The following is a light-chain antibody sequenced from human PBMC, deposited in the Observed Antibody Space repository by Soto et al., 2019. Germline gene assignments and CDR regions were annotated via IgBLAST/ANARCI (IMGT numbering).Light chain of an antibody. CDR3: HQRSTGSFT. CDR2: DAS. Sequence: EIVLTQSPATLSLSPGERATLSCRASQSISSYLAWYQQKPDQAPRLLIYDASNRATGIPARFSGSGSGTDFTLTISSLEPEDFAVYYCHQRSTGSFTFGPATKVKIK. V-gene: IGKV3-11*01. J-gene: IGKJ3*01. CDR1: QSISSY.